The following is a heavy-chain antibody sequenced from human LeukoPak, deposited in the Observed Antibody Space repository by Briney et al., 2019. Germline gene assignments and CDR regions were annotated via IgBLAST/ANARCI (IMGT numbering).Heavy chain of an antibody. CDR3: ARISSSGWNYYYYYYGMDV. D-gene: IGHD6-19*01. J-gene: IGHJ6*02. Sequence: ASVKVSCKASGYTFTSYAVHWVRQAPGQRLEWMGWINAGNGNTKYSQKFQGRVTITRDTSASTAYMELSSLRSEDTAVYYCARISSSGWNYYYYYYGMDVWGQGTTVTVSS. V-gene: IGHV1-3*01. CDR2: INAGNGNT. CDR1: GYTFTSYA.